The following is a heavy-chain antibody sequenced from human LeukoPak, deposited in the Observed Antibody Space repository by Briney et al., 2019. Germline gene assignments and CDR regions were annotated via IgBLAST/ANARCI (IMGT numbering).Heavy chain of an antibody. CDR2: IGYDGSNK. J-gene: IGHJ3*01. CDR1: GFTFSDYA. Sequence: QAGGSLRLSCAASGFTFSDYAMHWVRQAPGRGLEWVAVIGYDGSNKYDADSVKGRFTISRDNSKNMMYLQMNSLRAEDTAVYYCARDRFMVRGVMVGTFDLWGQGTMVTVSS. D-gene: IGHD3-10*01. CDR3: ARDRFMVRGVMVGTFDL. V-gene: IGHV3-33*01.